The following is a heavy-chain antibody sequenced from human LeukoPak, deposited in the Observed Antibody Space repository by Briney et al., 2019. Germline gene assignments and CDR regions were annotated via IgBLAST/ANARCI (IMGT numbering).Heavy chain of an antibody. V-gene: IGHV3-21*04. CDR1: GFTFSSYS. CDR2: ISSSSSYI. CDR3: ARTLNTYYYDSSGYSAPPHF. Sequence: MAGGSLRLSCAASGFTFSSYSMNWVRQAPGKGLEWVSSISSSSSYIYYADSVKGRFTISRDNSKNTLYLQMNSLRAEDTAVYYCARTLNTYYYDSSGYSAPPHFWGQGTLVTVSS. J-gene: IGHJ4*02. D-gene: IGHD3-22*01.